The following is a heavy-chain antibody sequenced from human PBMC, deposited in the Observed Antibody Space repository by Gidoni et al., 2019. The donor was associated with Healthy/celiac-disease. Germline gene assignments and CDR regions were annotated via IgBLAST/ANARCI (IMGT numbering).Heavy chain of an antibody. Sequence: QVQLQQWCAGLLKPSETLSLTCAVYGGSFSGYYWSWIRQPPGKGMEWSGEINNSGSTNYNPSLKSRVTISVETSKNQFSLKLRSLTAADTAVYYCARVRWRRYCSSTRCRHNWFDPWGQGTLVTVSS. CDR1: GGSFSGYY. D-gene: IGHD2-2*01. CDR3: ARVRWRRYCSSTRCRHNWFDP. V-gene: IGHV4-34*01. CDR2: INNSGST. J-gene: IGHJ5*02.